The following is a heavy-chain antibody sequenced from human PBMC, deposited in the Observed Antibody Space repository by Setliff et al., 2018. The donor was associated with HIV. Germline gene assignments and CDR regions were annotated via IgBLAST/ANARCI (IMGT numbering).Heavy chain of an antibody. D-gene: IGHD5-18*01. V-gene: IGHV1-8*02. CDR3: AREWRTAMVKYYFDY. J-gene: IGHJ4*02. Sequence: ASVKVSCKASGYTFSSYDINWVRQATGQGLEWMGWMNPNSGNTGYAQNFQGRVTVTTDTSTSTVYMELRSLRSDDTAVYYCAREWRTAMVKYYFDYWGQGTLVTVSS. CDR2: MNPNSGNT. CDR1: GYTFSSYD.